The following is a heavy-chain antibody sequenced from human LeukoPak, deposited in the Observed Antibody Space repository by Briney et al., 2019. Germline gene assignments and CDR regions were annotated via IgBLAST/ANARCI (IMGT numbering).Heavy chain of an antibody. J-gene: IGHJ5*02. V-gene: IGHV1-18*01. CDR1: GYTFTTYG. CDR2: TSGYNGDT. Sequence: ASVKVSCKASGYTFTTYGITCVRQAPGQGLEWMGWTSGYNGDTNYAQKLQGRVTMTTDTSTSTADMELRSLRSDDAAVYYCARVWESACGNWFDPWGQGTLVTVSS. CDR3: ARVWESACGNWFDP. D-gene: IGHD1-26*01.